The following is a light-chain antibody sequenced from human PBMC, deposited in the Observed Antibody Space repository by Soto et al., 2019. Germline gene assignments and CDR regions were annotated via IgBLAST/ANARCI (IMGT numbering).Light chain of an antibody. J-gene: IGLJ2*01. CDR3: SSYTSSSTLRV. Sequence: QSALTQPASVSGSPGQSITISCTGTSSDVGGSNYVSWYQHHPGKAPKLMIYAVSNRPSGVSNRFSGSKSGNTASLTISGLQAEDEADYYCSSYTSSSTLRVFGGGTKLTVL. CDR2: AVS. CDR1: SSDVGGSNY. V-gene: IGLV2-14*03.